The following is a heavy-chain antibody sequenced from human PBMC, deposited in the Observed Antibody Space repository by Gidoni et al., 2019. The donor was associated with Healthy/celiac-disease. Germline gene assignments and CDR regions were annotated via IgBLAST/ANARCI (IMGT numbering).Heavy chain of an antibody. J-gene: IGHJ2*01. V-gene: IGHV3-7*01. Sequence: EVQLVESGGGLVQPGGSLRLSCAASGFTFSSYCMSWVRQAPGKGLEWVANIKQDGSEKYYVDSVKGRFTISRDNAKNSLYLQMNSLGAEDTAVYYCASEKGWYFDLWGRGTLVTVSS. CDR3: ASEKGWYFDL. CDR1: GFTFSSYC. CDR2: IKQDGSEK.